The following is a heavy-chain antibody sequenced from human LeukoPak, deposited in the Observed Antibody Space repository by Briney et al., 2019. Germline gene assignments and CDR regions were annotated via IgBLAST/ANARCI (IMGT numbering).Heavy chain of an antibody. Sequence: PSETLSLTCAVSGGSISSGGYSWSWIRQPPGKGLEWIGCIYHSGSTYYNPSLKSRVTISVDRSKNQFSLKLSSVTAADTAVYYCARDNRRYSSSWLDYWGQGTLVTVSS. V-gene: IGHV4-30-2*01. CDR3: ARDNRRYSSSWLDY. D-gene: IGHD6-13*01. J-gene: IGHJ4*02. CDR2: IYHSGST. CDR1: GGSISSGGYS.